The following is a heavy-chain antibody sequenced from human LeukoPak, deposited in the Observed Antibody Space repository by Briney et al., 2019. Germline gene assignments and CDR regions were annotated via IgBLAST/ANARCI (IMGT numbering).Heavy chain of an antibody. CDR1: NGSISSSTYY. CDR2: IYHSGST. Sequence: PSETLSLTCTVSNGSISSSTYYWGWIRQPPGKGLEWIGSIYHSGSTHYNPSLKSRVTISVDTSKNQFSLKLSSVTAADTAVYYCARGRSRSGSSKFDYWGQGTLVTVSS. D-gene: IGHD1-26*01. J-gene: IGHJ4*02. V-gene: IGHV4-39*07. CDR3: ARGRSRSGSSKFDY.